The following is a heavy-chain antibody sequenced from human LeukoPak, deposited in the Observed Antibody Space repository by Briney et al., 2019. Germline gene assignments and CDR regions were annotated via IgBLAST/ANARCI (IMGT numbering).Heavy chain of an antibody. Sequence: PGGSLRLSCAASGFTFSSYAMHWVRQAPGKGLEWVAVISYDGSNKYDADSVKGRFTISRDNSKNTLYLQMNSLRAEDTAVYYCAKDREDCSGGSCYFGPFDYWGQGAWSPSPQ. J-gene: IGHJ4*02. CDR2: ISYDGSNK. V-gene: IGHV3-30*18. D-gene: IGHD2-15*01. CDR3: AKDREDCSGGSCYFGPFDY. CDR1: GFTFSSYA.